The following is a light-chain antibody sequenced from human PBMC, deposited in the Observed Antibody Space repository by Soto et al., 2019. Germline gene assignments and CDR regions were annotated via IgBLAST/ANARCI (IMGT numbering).Light chain of an antibody. CDR1: SSNIGSNT. CDR3: AAWDDSLNGAV. CDR2: SNN. J-gene: IGLJ7*01. V-gene: IGLV1-44*01. Sequence: QSVLTQPPSASGTPGQRVTISCSGSSSNIGSNTVNWFQQLPVTAPKLLISSNNKRPSGVPDRFSGSKSGTSASLAIGRLQSEDEAGYYCAAWDDSLNGAVFGGGTQLTVL.